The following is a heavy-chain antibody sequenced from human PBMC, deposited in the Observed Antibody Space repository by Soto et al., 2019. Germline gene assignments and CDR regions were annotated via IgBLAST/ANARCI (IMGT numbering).Heavy chain of an antibody. CDR2: IRAYNIDT. CDR1: GYRFETYA. D-gene: IGHD3-3*01. J-gene: IGHJ6*02. V-gene: IGHV1-18*01. Sequence: ASVKVSFKSSGYRFETYAMSWVRQAPGQGLEWMGWIRAYNIDTYYAQKFQDRVTMTTDTSTGTAYMELRSLRSDDTAVYYCARGHGVIIGAMDVWGQGTTVTVSS. CDR3: ARGHGVIIGAMDV.